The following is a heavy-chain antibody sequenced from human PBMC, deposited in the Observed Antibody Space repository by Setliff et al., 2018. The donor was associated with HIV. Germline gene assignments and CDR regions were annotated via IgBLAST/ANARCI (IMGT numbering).Heavy chain of an antibody. J-gene: IGHJ5*02. V-gene: IGHV1-18*01. D-gene: IGHD2-21*02. Sequence: ASVKVSCKASGYSFINYGIAWVRQAPGQGLEWMGWISAYTGHTDYASRFLGRVTLTTDTSTSTAYMELRSLSSDDTAEYFCARARLQGIVTAVGPRDNCLDPWGQGTRVTVSS. CDR3: ARARLQGIVTAVGPRDNCLDP. CDR2: ISAYTGHT. CDR1: GYSFINYG.